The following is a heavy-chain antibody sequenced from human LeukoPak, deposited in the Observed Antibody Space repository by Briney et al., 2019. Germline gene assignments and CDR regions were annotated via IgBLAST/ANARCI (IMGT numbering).Heavy chain of an antibody. J-gene: IGHJ6*02. Sequence: PSETLSLTCAVYGGSFSGYYWSWIRQPPGKGLEWIGEINHSGSTNYNLSLKSRATISVDTSKNQFSLKLSSVTAADTAVYYCARPTSHYYGMDVWGQGTTVTVSS. CDR3: ARPTSHYYGMDV. V-gene: IGHV4-34*01. CDR2: INHSGST. CDR1: GGSFSGYY. D-gene: IGHD4-17*01.